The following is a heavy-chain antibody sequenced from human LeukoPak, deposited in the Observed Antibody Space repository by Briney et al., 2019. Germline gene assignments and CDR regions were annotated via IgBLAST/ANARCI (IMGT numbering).Heavy chain of an antibody. J-gene: IGHJ5*02. D-gene: IGHD2-2*03. CDR2: IFYSGKT. Sequence: PSETLSLTCTVSNGSMTSDSYYWTWVRQPPGKGLEWIGTIFYSGKTYYSASLKSRVTVSLDTSKKNFSLRLSSVTAADTAVYYCARLWIVATWFDAWGQGALVTVSS. CDR3: ARLWIVATWFDA. CDR1: NGSMTSDSYY. V-gene: IGHV4-39*02.